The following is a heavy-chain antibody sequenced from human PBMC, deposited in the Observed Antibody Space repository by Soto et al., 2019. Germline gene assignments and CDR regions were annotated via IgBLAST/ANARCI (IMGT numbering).Heavy chain of an antibody. CDR3: ARRYCFAGDCPGIGFDY. Sequence: GSLRLSCAASGFTFRIFDMHWVRQATGEGLEWVSGFGRVGDRYYSDSVKGRFTVSRDDVNNFLYLQMNSLTAGDSAVYYCARRYCFAGDCPGIGFDYWGQGILVTVSS. J-gene: IGHJ4*02. D-gene: IGHD2-21*02. CDR2: FGRVGDR. V-gene: IGHV3-13*01. CDR1: GFTFRIFD.